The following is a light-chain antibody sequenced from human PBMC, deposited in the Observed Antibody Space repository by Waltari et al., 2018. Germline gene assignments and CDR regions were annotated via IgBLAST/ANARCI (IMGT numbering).Light chain of an antibody. CDR2: AVT. J-gene: IGLJ1*01. CDR3: NSYTTTNTFV. CDR1: SSDVGSDNR. V-gene: IGLV2-18*02. Sequence: QSALTQPPSVSGAPGQSVTISCTGTSSDVGSDNRVSWFQQPPGTAPNLLIYAVTTRPSGVPDRFSGSKSGNTASLTISGLQTEDEADYYCNSYTTTNTFVFGSGTKVTVL.